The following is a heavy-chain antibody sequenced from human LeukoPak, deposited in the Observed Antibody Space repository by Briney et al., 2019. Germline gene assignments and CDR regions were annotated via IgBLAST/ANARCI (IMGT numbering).Heavy chain of an antibody. CDR1: GFTFSSYA. CDR2: ISYDGSNK. CDR3: ARDPSSGYYYYFDY. Sequence: GGSLRLSCAASGFTFSSYAMHWVRQAPGKGLEWVAVISYDGSNKYYADPVKGRFTISRDNSKNTLYLQMNSLRAEDTAVYYCARDPSSGYYYYFDYWGQGTLVTVSS. J-gene: IGHJ4*02. D-gene: IGHD3-22*01. V-gene: IGHV3-30-3*01.